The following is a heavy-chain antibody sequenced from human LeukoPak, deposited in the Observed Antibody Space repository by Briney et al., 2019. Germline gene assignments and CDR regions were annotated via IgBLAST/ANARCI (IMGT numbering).Heavy chain of an antibody. CDR2: IYYSGST. V-gene: IGHV4-59*01. J-gene: IGHJ4*02. CDR3: ARAQLLWFGGPYDY. D-gene: IGHD3-10*01. Sequence: PSETLSLTCTVSGGSISSYYWSWIRQPPGKGLEWIGDIYYSGSTNYNPSLKSRVTISVDTSKNQFSLKLSSVTAADTAVYYCARAQLLWFGGPYDYWGQGTLVTVSS. CDR1: GGSISSYY.